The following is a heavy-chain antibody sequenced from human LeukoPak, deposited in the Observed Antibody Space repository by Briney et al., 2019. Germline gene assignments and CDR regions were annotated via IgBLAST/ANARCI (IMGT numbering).Heavy chain of an antibody. D-gene: IGHD1-26*01. V-gene: IGHV4-59*01. CDR3: AREPNSGSYDY. Sequence: SETLSLTCTVSGGSISSYYWSWIRQPPGEGLEWIGYIYYSGSTNYNPSLKSRVTISVDTSKNQFSLKLSSVTAADTAVYYCAREPNSGSYDYWGQGTLVTVSS. CDR2: IYYSGST. J-gene: IGHJ4*02. CDR1: GGSISSYY.